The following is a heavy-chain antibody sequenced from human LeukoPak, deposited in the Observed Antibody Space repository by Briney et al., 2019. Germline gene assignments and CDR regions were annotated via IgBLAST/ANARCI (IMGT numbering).Heavy chain of an antibody. CDR2: ISSSSTYI. J-gene: IGHJ4*02. D-gene: IGHD1-26*01. CDR3: ATYIVGEIYY. CDR1: GFTFSSYS. Sequence: NPGGSLRLSCAASGFTFSSYSMNWVRQAPGKGLEWVSSISSSSTYIYYADSVKGRFTISRDNAKNSLYLQMNSLRAEDTAVYYCATYIVGEIYYWGQGALVTVSS. V-gene: IGHV3-21*01.